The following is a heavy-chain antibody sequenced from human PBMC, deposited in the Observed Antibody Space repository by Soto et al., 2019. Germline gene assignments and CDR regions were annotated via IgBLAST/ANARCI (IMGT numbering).Heavy chain of an antibody. CDR2: IWHDGGRQ. Sequence: QVHLVESGGGVVQPGGSLRLSCVASGFSYGGYGMHWVRQAPGKGLEWVAVIWHDGGRQYYADSVKGRFTVSRDNAKSTLYLQMNSLRAEDTAVYYCARDLTSGYTDSWGQGTLVIVSS. D-gene: IGHD3-22*01. J-gene: IGHJ5*01. V-gene: IGHV3-33*01. CDR1: GFSYGGYG. CDR3: ARDLTSGYTDS.